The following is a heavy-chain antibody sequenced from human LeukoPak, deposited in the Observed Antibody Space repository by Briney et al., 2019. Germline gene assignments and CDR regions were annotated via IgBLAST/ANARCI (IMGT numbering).Heavy chain of an antibody. CDR3: AKMDYRGSD. CDR2: ISWNSVSI. V-gene: IGHV3-9*01. J-gene: IGHJ4*02. Sequence: PGRSLRLSCAASGFTFDDYAMHWVRQAPGKGLEWVSGISWNSVSIDYADAVKGRFTIPRDNAKNSLYLQMNSLRAEDTALYHCAKMDYRGSDWGQGTLVTVSS. D-gene: IGHD4-23*01. CDR1: GFTFDDYA.